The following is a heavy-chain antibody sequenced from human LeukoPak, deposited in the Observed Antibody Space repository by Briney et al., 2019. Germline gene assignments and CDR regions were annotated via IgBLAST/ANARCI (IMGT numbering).Heavy chain of an antibody. Sequence: GGSLRLSCAASGFTFSGYEMNWVRQAPGKGLEWVSYISGSGRTIYYADSVKGRFTISRDNAKNSLYLQMNSLRAEDTAVYYCAGEPYSGSYYVDNFDYWGQGTLVTVSS. D-gene: IGHD1-26*01. CDR2: ISGSGRTI. V-gene: IGHV3-48*03. J-gene: IGHJ4*02. CDR1: GFTFSGYE. CDR3: AGEPYSGSYYVDNFDY.